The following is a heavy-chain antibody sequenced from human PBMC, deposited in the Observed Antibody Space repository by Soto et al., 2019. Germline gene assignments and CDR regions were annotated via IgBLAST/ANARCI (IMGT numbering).Heavy chain of an antibody. CDR2: IWYDGSNK. V-gene: IGHV3-33*01. J-gene: IGHJ3*02. CDR3: ARDLSSGWHGARITNAFDI. D-gene: IGHD6-19*01. CDR1: GFTFSSYG. Sequence: QVQLLESGGGVVQPGRSLRLSCAASGFTFSSYGMHWVRQAPGKGLEWVAGIWYDGSNKYYADSVKGRFTISRDNSKNALYLQMNRLRAVDTAVYYCARDLSSGWHGARITNAFDIWGQGTMVTVSS.